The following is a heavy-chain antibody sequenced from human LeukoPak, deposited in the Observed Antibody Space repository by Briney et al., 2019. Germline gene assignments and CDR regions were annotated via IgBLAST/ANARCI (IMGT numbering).Heavy chain of an antibody. V-gene: IGHV4-31*03. J-gene: IGHJ4*02. Sequence: SETLSLTCTVSGGSISSGGYYWSWIRQHPGKGLEWIGYIYYSGSTYYNPSLKSRVTISVDTSKNQFSLKLSSVTAADTAVYYCARHLKGTLVYFDYWGQGTLVTVSS. CDR3: ARHLKGTLVYFDY. CDR1: GGSISSGGYY. CDR2: IYYSGST. D-gene: IGHD2-8*02.